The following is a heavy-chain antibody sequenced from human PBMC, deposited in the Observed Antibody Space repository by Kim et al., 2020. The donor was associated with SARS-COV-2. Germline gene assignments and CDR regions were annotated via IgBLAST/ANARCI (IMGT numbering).Heavy chain of an antibody. D-gene: IGHD6-19*01. Sequence: SETLSLTCTVSGGSISSYYWSWIRQPAGKGLEWIGRIYTSGSTNYNPSLKSRVTMSVDPSKNQFSLKLSSVTAADTAVYYCASRSGWYDAFDIWGQGTMVTVSS. CDR1: GGSISSYY. V-gene: IGHV4-4*07. J-gene: IGHJ3*02. CDR3: ASRSGWYDAFDI. CDR2: IYTSGST.